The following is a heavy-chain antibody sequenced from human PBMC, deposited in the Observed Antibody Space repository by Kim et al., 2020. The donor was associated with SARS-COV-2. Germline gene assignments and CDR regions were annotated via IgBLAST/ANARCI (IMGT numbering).Heavy chain of an antibody. CDR3: AREGPGCYNYYYYYYGMDV. Sequence: GGSLRLSCAASGFTFSSYWMSWVRQAPGKGLEWVANIKQDGSEKYYVDSVKGRFTISRDNAKNSLYLQMNSLRAEDTAVYYCAREGPGCYNYYYYYYGMDVWGQGTTVTVSS. V-gene: IGHV3-7*03. D-gene: IGHD3-9*01. CDR1: GFTFSSYW. J-gene: IGHJ6*02. CDR2: IKQDGSEK.